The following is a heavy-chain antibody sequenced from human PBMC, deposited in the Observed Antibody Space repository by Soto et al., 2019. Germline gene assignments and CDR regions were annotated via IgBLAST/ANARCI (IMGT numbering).Heavy chain of an antibody. J-gene: IGHJ6*02. V-gene: IGHV3-7*01. Sequence: PGGSLRLSCAASGFTFSSIWMSWVRQAPGKGLEWVANIKQDGSEKYYVDSVKGRFTISRDNARNSLYLQMNSLRAEDTAVYYCARGSTAPSYGYAYYYGMDVWGQGTRSPSP. CDR3: ARGSTAPSYGYAYYYGMDV. D-gene: IGHD5-18*01. CDR1: GFTFSSIW. CDR2: IKQDGSEK.